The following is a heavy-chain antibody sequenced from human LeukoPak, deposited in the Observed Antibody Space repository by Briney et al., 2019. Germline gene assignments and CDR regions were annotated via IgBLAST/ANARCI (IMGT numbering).Heavy chain of an antibody. Sequence: SETLSLTCTVSGVSISSYYWSWIRQPAGKGLEWFGRIYTSGSTNYNPSLRSRVTRSVDTSKNQFSLKLSSVTAADTAVYYCATLSSSWYGYFDYWGQGTLVTVSS. CDR3: ATLSSSWYGYFDY. J-gene: IGHJ4*02. V-gene: IGHV4-4*07. D-gene: IGHD6-13*01. CDR1: GVSISSYY. CDR2: IYTSGST.